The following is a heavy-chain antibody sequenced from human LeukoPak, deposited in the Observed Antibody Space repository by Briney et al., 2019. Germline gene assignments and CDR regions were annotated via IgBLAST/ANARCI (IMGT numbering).Heavy chain of an antibody. J-gene: IGHJ4*02. CDR3: ARRAGAYSHPYDY. CDR2: IKTDGSIT. Sequence: GGSLRLTCAASGFSFSVFWMHWVRQAPGKGPVWVSRIKTDGSITDYADSVKGRFTISRHNAKNTLYLQMNSLRAEDTAVYYCARRAGAYSHPYDYWGQGTLVTVSS. D-gene: IGHD4/OR15-4a*01. CDR1: GFSFSVFW. V-gene: IGHV3-74*01.